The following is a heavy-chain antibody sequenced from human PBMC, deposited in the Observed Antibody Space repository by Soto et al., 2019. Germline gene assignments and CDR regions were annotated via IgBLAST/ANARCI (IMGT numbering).Heavy chain of an antibody. CDR3: ARATRWHLEANHSDC. CDR1: GGTFSSYT. Sequence: SVKVSCKASGGTFSSYTISWVRQAPGQGLEWMGRIIPILGIANYAQKFQGRVTITADKSTSTAYMELSSLRSEDTAVYYCARATRWHLEANHSDCRGQGTLVTVSS. V-gene: IGHV1-69*02. D-gene: IGHD3-3*01. J-gene: IGHJ4*02. CDR2: IIPILGIA.